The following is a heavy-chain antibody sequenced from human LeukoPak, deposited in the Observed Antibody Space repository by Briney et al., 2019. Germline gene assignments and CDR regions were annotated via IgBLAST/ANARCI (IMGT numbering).Heavy chain of an antibody. CDR1: GFTFSTYW. J-gene: IGHJ2*01. CDR2: IKFDGSLA. V-gene: IGHV3-74*01. D-gene: IGHD3-16*01. CDR3: VTGHYDSRMYFDL. Sequence: GGSLRLSRGASGFTFSTYWIHWVRQAPGKGLVWVSQIKFDGSLASYADSVKGRFTISRDNAKNTLYLQMNSLGTEDTAVYYCVTGHYDSRMYFDLWGRGTLVTVSS.